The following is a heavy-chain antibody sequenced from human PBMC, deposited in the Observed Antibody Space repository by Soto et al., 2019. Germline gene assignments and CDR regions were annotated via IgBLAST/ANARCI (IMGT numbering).Heavy chain of an antibody. CDR1: GFTFSSYA. Sequence: EVQLLESGGGLVLPGGSLRLSCAASGFTFSSYAMSWVRQPPGKGLEWVSAISGSGGSTYYADSVKGRFTISRDNSKNTLSLQMNGRRAEDTAVYYCAKATLGYCSSTTCYSAAFDIWGQGTMVTVSS. J-gene: IGHJ3*02. D-gene: IGHD2-2*01. V-gene: IGHV3-23*01. CDR2: ISGSGGST. CDR3: AKATLGYCSSTTCYSAAFDI.